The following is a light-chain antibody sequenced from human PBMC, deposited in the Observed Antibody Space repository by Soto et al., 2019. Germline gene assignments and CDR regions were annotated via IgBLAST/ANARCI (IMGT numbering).Light chain of an antibody. V-gene: IGLV1-40*01. Sequence: QSALTQPPSVSGSPGERGSISCTWSSSKIGAGYDVHWYQQLPGTAPKLLFYANSNRPSGVPDRFSGSKSGTSASLAITGLQAEDEADYYCQSYDSSLSGYVFGTGTKVTV. J-gene: IGLJ1*01. CDR3: QSYDSSLSGYV. CDR1: SSKIGAGYD. CDR2: ANS.